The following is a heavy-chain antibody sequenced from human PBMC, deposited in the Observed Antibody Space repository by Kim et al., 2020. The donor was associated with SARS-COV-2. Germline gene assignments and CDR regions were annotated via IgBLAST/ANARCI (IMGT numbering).Heavy chain of an antibody. Sequence: GGSLRLSCAASGFTFSSYAMSWVRQAPGKGLEWVSAISGSGGSTYYADSVKGRFTISRDNSKNTLYLQMNSLRAEDTAVYYCAKDVWLSGWYLIGYWGQGTLVTVSS. CDR1: GFTFSSYA. J-gene: IGHJ4*02. CDR3: AKDVWLSGWYLIGY. CDR2: ISGSGGST. V-gene: IGHV3-23*01. D-gene: IGHD6-19*01.